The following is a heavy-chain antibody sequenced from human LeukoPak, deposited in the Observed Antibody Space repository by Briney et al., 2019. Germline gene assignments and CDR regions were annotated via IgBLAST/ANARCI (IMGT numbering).Heavy chain of an antibody. CDR2: INPSGGRT. CDR3: SFGFYFYMDV. V-gene: IGHV1-46*01. D-gene: IGHD5-18*01. J-gene: IGHJ6*03. CDR1: GYTFTSYA. Sequence: ASVKVSCKASGYTFTSYAMHWVRQAPGQRLEWMGTINPSGGRTSYAQKFQGKVTMTSDTSTSTVYMELSSLRSENTAVYYCSFGFYFYMDVWGKGTTVTVSS.